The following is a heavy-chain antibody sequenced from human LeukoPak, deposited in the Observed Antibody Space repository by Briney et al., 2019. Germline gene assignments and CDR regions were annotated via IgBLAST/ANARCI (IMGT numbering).Heavy chain of an antibody. D-gene: IGHD3-9*01. CDR1: GGTFSSYA. J-gene: IGHJ5*02. Sequence: SVKVSCEASGGTFSSYAISWVRQAPGQGLEWMGGIIPIFGTANYAQKFQGRVTITADESTSTAYMELSSLRSEDTAVYYCARGGYDILTGYYRYNWFDPWGQGTLVTVSS. CDR3: ARGGYDILTGYYRYNWFDP. V-gene: IGHV1-69*01. CDR2: IIPIFGTA.